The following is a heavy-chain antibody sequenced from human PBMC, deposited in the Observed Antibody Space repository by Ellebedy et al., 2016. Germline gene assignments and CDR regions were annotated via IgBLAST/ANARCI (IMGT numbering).Heavy chain of an antibody. CDR3: AKVEGVGATPPYYFDY. D-gene: IGHD1-26*01. CDR2: ISWNSGSI. J-gene: IGHJ4*02. Sequence: GGSLRLXXAASGFTFDDYAMHWVRQAPGKGLEWVSGISWNSGSIGYADSVKGRFTISRDNAKNSLYLQMNSLRAEDTALYYCAKVEGVGATPPYYFDYWGQGTLVTVSS. CDR1: GFTFDDYA. V-gene: IGHV3-9*01.